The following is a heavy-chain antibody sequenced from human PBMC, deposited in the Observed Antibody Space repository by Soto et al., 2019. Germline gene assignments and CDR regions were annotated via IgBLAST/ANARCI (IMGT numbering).Heavy chain of an antibody. D-gene: IGHD5-18*01. Sequence: PSETLSLTCTVSGDSICSGDYYWSWIRQSPGKGLEWIAYISYNGSPYYNPSLKSRVTISVDTSKNQFSLKLNSVTAADTAVYYCARGRGYSYGIDYWGQGTPVTVSS. J-gene: IGHJ4*02. CDR1: GDSICSGDYY. V-gene: IGHV4-30-4*01. CDR3: ARGRGYSYGIDY. CDR2: ISYNGSP.